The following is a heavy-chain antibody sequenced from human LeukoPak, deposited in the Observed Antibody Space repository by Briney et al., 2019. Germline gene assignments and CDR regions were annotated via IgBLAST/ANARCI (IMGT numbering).Heavy chain of an antibody. D-gene: IGHD4-17*01. CDR1: GFTFNNYA. J-gene: IGHJ4*02. Sequence: GGSLRLSCAASGFTFNNYAMNWVRQAPGKGLEWVSSISGGGETTYYADSAKGRFTISRDNSQNTMYLQMNGLRAEDTAVYYCARDYADYVGYFFFDYWGQGTLVTVSS. V-gene: IGHV3-23*01. CDR3: ARDYADYVGYFFFDY. CDR2: ISGGGETT.